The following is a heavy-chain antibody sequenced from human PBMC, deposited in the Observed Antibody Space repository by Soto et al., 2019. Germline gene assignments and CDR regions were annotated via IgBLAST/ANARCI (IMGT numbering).Heavy chain of an antibody. CDR2: IIPIFGTA. J-gene: IGHJ4*02. V-gene: IGHV1-69*13. D-gene: IGHD6-6*01. Sequence: GASVKVSCKASGGTFSSYAISWVRQAPGQGLEWMGGIIPIFGTANYAQKFQGRVTITADESTSTAYMELSSLRSEDTAVYYCARTSRAAARQLYYFDYWGQGTLVTVSS. CDR1: GGTFSSYA. CDR3: ARTSRAAARQLYYFDY.